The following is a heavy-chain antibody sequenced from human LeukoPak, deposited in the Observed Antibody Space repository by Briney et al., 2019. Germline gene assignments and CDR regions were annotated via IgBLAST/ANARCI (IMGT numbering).Heavy chain of an antibody. J-gene: IGHJ3*02. Sequence: GGSLRLSCAASGFTVSGNYMSWVREAPGKGLEWVSVIYTGGSTHYADSVKGRFTISRDNAKNLLYLQMNSLRDEDTAVYYCASSNGALDIWGQGTMVTVSS. CDR2: IYTGGST. D-gene: IGHD2-8*01. CDR1: GFTVSGNY. CDR3: ASSNGALDI. V-gene: IGHV3-66*01.